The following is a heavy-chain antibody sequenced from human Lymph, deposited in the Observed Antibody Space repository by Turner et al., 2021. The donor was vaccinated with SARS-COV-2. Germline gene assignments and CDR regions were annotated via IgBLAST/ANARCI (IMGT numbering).Heavy chain of an antibody. V-gene: IGHV3-66*01. CDR1: GFTVSSNY. CDR2: IYPGGST. Sequence: EVQLVESGGGLVQPGGSLRLSCAASGFTVSSNYMTWVRQAPGKGLEWVSLIYPGGSTYYAESVKGRFTISRDNSKNTLYLQMNSLRAEDTAVDYCARVYGDYVPWGQGTLVTVSS. CDR3: ARVYGDYVP. D-gene: IGHD4-17*01. J-gene: IGHJ5*02.